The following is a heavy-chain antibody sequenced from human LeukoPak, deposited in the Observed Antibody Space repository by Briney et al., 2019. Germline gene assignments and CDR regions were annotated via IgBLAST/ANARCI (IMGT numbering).Heavy chain of an antibody. V-gene: IGHV3-21*04. J-gene: IGHJ3*02. Sequence: NPGGSLRLSCAASGFTFSSYSMNWVRQAPGKGLEWVSSISSSSSYIYYADSVKGRFTISRDNAKNSLYLQMNSLRAEDTAVYYCARGSGYDFAFDIWGQGTMVTVSS. D-gene: IGHD5-12*01. CDR2: ISSSSSYI. CDR1: GFTFSSYS. CDR3: ARGSGYDFAFDI.